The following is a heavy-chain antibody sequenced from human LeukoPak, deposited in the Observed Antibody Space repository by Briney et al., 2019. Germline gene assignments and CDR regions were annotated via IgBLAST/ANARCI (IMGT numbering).Heavy chain of an antibody. J-gene: IGHJ3*02. CDR2: IYYSGST. CDR3: ARDRPYYYDSSGYPLRI. Sequence: SETLSLTCTVSGGSISSSSYYWGWIRQPPGKGLEWIGSIYYSGSTYYNPSLKSRVTISVDTSKNQFSLKLSSVTAADTAVYYCARDRPYYYDSSGYPLRIWGQGTMVTVSS. CDR1: GGSISSSSYY. V-gene: IGHV4-39*07. D-gene: IGHD3-22*01.